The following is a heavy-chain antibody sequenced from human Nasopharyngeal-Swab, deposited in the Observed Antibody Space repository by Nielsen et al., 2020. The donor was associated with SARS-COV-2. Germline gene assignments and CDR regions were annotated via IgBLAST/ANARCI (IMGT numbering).Heavy chain of an antibody. J-gene: IGHJ6*03. CDR3: ARGVKYCSGGSCYSPIYYYYYMDV. Sequence: WIRQPPGKGLEWIGYIYYSGSTNYNPSLKSRVTISVDTSKNQFSLKLSYVTAADTAVYYCARGVKYCSGGSCYSPIYYYYYMDVWGKGTTVTVSS. D-gene: IGHD2-15*01. V-gene: IGHV4-59*12. CDR2: IYYSGST.